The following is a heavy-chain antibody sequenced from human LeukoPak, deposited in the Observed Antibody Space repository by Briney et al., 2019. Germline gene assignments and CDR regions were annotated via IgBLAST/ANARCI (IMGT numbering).Heavy chain of an antibody. CDR2: ITGSGGLT. J-gene: IGHJ4*02. V-gene: IGHV3-23*01. CDR3: AKWGDYDVLTGYYDPDY. CDR1: GFTYSNYA. D-gene: IGHD3-9*01. Sequence: AGGPLRLSCVASGFTYSNYAMSWLRQAPGKGLEWVSAITGSGGLTYYADPVKGRFTISRDNSKNTLYLQMNSLRAEDTAVYYCAKWGDYDVLTGYYDPDYWGQGTLVTVSS.